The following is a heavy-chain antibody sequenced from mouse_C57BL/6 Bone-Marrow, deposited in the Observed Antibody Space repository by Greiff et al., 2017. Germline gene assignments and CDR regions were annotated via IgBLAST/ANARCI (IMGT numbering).Heavy chain of an antibody. Sequence: DVKLVESGGDLVKPGGSLKLSCAASGFTFSSYGMSWVRQTPDKRLEWVATISSGGSYTYYPDSVKGRFTISRDNAKNTLYLQMSSLKSEDTAMYYCARGVYYYAMDYWGQGTSVTVSS. CDR1: GFTFSSYG. CDR3: ARGVYYYAMDY. J-gene: IGHJ4*01. CDR2: ISSGGSYT. V-gene: IGHV5-6*02.